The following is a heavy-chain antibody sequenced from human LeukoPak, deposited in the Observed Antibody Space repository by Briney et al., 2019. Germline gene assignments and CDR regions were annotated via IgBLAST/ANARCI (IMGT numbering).Heavy chain of an antibody. CDR3: ASLGRISKDY. J-gene: IGHJ4*02. V-gene: IGHV4-34*01. Sequence: SETLSLTCAVYGGSFSGYYWSWIRQPPGKGLEWIGEINHSGSTNYNPSLKSRVTISVDTSKNQFSLKLSSVTAADTAVYYCASLGRISKDYWGEGTLVTVSS. CDR1: GGSFSGYY. D-gene: IGHD1-26*01. CDR2: INHSGST.